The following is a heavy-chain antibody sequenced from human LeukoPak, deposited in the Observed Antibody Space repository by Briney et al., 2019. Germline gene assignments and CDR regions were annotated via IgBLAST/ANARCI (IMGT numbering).Heavy chain of an antibody. J-gene: IGHJ5*02. Sequence: PSETLSLTCAVYGGSFSGYYWSWIRQPPGKGLEWIGEINHSGSTNYNPSLKSRVTISVDTSENQFSLKLSSVTAADTAVYYCARGLGYCSSTSCWSWFDPWGQGTLVTVSS. V-gene: IGHV4-34*01. CDR1: GGSFSGYY. CDR3: ARGLGYCSSTSCWSWFDP. D-gene: IGHD2-2*01. CDR2: INHSGST.